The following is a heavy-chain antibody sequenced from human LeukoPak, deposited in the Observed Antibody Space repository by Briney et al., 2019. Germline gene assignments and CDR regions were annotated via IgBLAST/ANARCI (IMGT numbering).Heavy chain of an antibody. V-gene: IGHV3-7*01. CDR3: ARAGSGSYYY. J-gene: IGHJ4*02. Sequence: GGSLRLSCAAPGFTFSSYWMSWVRQAPGKGLEWVANIKQDGSEKYYVDSVKGRFTISRDNAKNSLYLQMNSLRAEDTAVYYCARAGSGSYYYWGQGTLVTASS. CDR1: GFTFSSYW. CDR2: IKQDGSEK. D-gene: IGHD3-10*01.